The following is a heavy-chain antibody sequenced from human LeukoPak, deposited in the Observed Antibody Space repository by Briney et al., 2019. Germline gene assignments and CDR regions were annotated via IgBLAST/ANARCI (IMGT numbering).Heavy chain of an antibody. Sequence: SETLSLTCTVSGGSISSHDWSWIRQPPGKGLEYIGHVHDSGSTNYNPSLKSRVTISIDTSKNQFSLKLSSVAAADTAVYYCARVGGYCMDVWGKGSTVTVSS. D-gene: IGHD3-16*01. V-gene: IGHV4-59*11. J-gene: IGHJ6*03. CDR2: VHDSGST. CDR3: ARVGGYCMDV. CDR1: GGSISSHD.